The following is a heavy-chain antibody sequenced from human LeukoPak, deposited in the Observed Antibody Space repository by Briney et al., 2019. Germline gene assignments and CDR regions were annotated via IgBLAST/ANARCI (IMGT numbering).Heavy chain of an antibody. J-gene: IGHJ4*02. Sequence: ASVKVSCTASGYMFTNNYIHWVRQRPRQGLEWMVIINPSGGSTSYAEKFQGRVTMTRDTSTSTVYMELSSLRSDDTAVYYCARVPLGGSQLYSFDYWGQGTLVTVSS. CDR2: INPSGGST. CDR3: ARVPLGGSQLYSFDY. V-gene: IGHV1-46*01. CDR1: GYMFTNNY. D-gene: IGHD1-26*01.